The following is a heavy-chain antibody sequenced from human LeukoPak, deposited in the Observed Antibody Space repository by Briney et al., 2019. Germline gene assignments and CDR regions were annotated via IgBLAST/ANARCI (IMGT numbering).Heavy chain of an antibody. CDR1: GFTLSSYW. J-gene: IGHJ4*02. Sequence: GGSLRLSRAASGFTLSSYWMSWVRQAPGKELEWVANIKYDGSEKDYVDSVKGRFTISRDNAKNSLYLQMNSLRAEDTAVYYCARDIAPAGLFFDYWGQGTLVTVSS. CDR2: IKYDGSEK. CDR3: ARDIAPAGLFFDY. V-gene: IGHV3-7*01. D-gene: IGHD6-13*01.